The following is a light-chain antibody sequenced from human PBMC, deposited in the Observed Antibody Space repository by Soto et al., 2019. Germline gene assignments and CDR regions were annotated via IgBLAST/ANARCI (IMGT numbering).Light chain of an antibody. V-gene: IGLV4-60*02. Sequence: QAVVTQSSSASASLGSSVKLTCTLSSGHSSFIIAWHQQQPGKAPRYLMKLEGSGSYNKGSGVPDRFSGSSSGADRYLTISNLQFEDEADYYCETWDSNTRVFGGGTQLTVL. CDR2: LEGSGSY. J-gene: IGLJ3*02. CDR1: SGHSSFI. CDR3: ETWDSNTRV.